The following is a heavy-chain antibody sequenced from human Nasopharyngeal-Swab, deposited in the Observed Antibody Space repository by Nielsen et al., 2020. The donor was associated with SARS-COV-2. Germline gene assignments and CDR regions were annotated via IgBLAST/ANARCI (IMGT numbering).Heavy chain of an antibody. J-gene: IGHJ4*02. D-gene: IGHD1-1*01. CDR1: GFTFNTYW. CDR2: MNQAGSEK. Sequence: GGSLRLSCIGSGFTFNTYWMSWVRQAPGKGLEWVAIMNQAGSEKYYVDSVKGRFTISRDNSKNTLYLQMNSLRAEDTAVYYCAKYNWNDESLDYFDYWGQGTLVTVSS. CDR3: AKYNWNDESLDYFDY. V-gene: IGHV3-7*03.